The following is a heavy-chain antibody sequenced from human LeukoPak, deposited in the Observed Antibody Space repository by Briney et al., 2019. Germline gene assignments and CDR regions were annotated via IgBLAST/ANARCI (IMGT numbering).Heavy chain of an antibody. V-gene: IGHV4-4*07. D-gene: IGHD6-13*01. CDR3: ARGGKQQLDFDY. J-gene: IGHJ4*02. CDR1: GGSISSYY. Sequence: SETLSLTCTVSGGSISSYYWSWIRQPAGKGLELIGRIYTSGSTNYNPSLKSRVTMSVDTSKNQFSLKLSSVTAADTAVYYCARGGKQQLDFDYWGQGTLVTVSS. CDR2: IYTSGST.